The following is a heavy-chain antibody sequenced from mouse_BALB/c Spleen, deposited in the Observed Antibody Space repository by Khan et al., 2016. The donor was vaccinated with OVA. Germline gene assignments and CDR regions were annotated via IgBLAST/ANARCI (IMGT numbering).Heavy chain of an antibody. J-gene: IGHJ4*01. CDR2: IWAGGSI. V-gene: IGHV2-9*02. D-gene: IGHD2-3*01. Sequence: QVQLKESGPGLVAPSQSLSITCTVSGFSLTSYGVNWVRQPPGKGLEWLGVIWAGGSINYNSAFMSRLSISKDNSKSQVFLKMNSLQTDDTAMYYCARFYDGYLYAIDYWGQGTSVTVSS. CDR3: ARFYDGYLYAIDY. CDR1: GFSLTSYG.